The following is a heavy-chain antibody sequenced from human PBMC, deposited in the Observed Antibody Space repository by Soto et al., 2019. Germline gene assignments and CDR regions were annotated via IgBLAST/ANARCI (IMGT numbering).Heavy chain of an antibody. CDR3: ARVRRPAASSRARHPSYLVY. CDR2: IYYSGST. Sequence: PSETLSLTCTVSGGSISSYYWSWIRQPPGKGLEWIGYIYYSGSTNYNPSLKSRVTISVDTSKNQFSLKLSSVTAADTAVYYWARVRRPAASSRARHPSYLVYWGPGTLLTVSS. V-gene: IGHV4-59*01. CDR1: GGSISSYY. J-gene: IGHJ4*02. D-gene: IGHD6-25*01.